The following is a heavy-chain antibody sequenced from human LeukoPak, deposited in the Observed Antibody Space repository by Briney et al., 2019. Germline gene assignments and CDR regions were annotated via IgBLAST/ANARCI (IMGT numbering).Heavy chain of an antibody. V-gene: IGHV4-59*01. CDR1: GGSISSYY. CDR2: IYYSGST. CDR3: ARMGARDPNNLGY. Sequence: PSETLSLTCTVSGGSISSYYCSWIRQPPGKGLEWIGYIYYSGSTNYNPSLKSRVTISVDTSKNQFSLKLSSVTAADTAVYYCARMGARDPNNLGYWGQGTLVTVSS. J-gene: IGHJ4*02. D-gene: IGHD3-16*01.